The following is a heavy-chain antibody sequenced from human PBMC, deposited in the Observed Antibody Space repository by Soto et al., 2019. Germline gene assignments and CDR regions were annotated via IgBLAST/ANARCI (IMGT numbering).Heavy chain of an antibody. CDR3: ATGVIGTSGDYYYGMDV. J-gene: IGHJ6*02. Sequence: EVQLVESGGGLVQPGGSLRLACATSGFTFSDHYMDWVRQAPGKGLEWVGRSRNRANSYTTEYAASVKGRFTISRDNSKNSLYIQMSRLRTEDTAVYYCATGVIGTSGDYYYGMDVWGQGTTVTVSS. D-gene: IGHD1-7*01. CDR1: GFTFSDHY. CDR2: SRNRANSYTT. V-gene: IGHV3-72*01.